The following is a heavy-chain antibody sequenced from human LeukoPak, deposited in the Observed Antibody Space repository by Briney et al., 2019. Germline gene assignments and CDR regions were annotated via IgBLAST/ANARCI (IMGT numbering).Heavy chain of an antibody. CDR2: IDPSDSYT. CDR1: GYRFTSYW. Sequence: GESLKISCEASGYRFTSYWISWVRQMSGKGLERVARIDPSDSYTKYSPSLQGHVTISADESSSTAYLQWSGLKASDTAMYYCARHRSEGGIFNYDMDVWGQGTTVTVSS. J-gene: IGHJ6*02. D-gene: IGHD2-8*02. CDR3: ARHRSEGGIFNYDMDV. V-gene: IGHV5-10-1*01.